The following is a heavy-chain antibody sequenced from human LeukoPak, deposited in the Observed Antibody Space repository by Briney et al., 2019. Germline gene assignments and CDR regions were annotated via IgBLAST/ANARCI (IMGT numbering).Heavy chain of an antibody. V-gene: IGHV3-9*01. Sequence: GGSLRLSCAASGFTFNDYAMHWVRQAPGKGLEWVSGISWNGGSIDYANSVKGRFSVSRDDAKNSLYLQMNSLRAEDTAVYYCARANWGSDAFDIWGQGTMVTVSS. J-gene: IGHJ3*02. CDR3: ARANWGSDAFDI. CDR1: GFTFNDYA. D-gene: IGHD7-27*01. CDR2: ISWNGGSI.